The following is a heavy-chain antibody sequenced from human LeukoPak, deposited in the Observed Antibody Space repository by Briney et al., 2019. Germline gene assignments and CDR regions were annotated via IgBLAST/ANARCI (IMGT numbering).Heavy chain of an antibody. Sequence: ASVKDSCKASGCTFTSYYMHWVRQAPGQGVEWMGIIYTSGGSTTYAQKFQGRVSMTRDTSTSTVYLEVSSLRSEDTAVYYCARSQGGNTLWFDPWGQGTLVTVSS. CDR3: ARSQGGNTLWFDP. J-gene: IGHJ5*02. D-gene: IGHD4-23*01. CDR2: IYTSGGST. V-gene: IGHV1-46*01. CDR1: GCTFTSYY.